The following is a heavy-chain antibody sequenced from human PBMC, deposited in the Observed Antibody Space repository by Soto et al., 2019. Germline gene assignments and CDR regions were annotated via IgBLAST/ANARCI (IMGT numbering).Heavy chain of an antibody. J-gene: IGHJ6*02. Sequence: EVQLVETGGGLIQPGGSLRLSCAASGFTVSSNYMSWVRQAPGKGLEWVSVIYSGGSTYYADSVKGRFTISRDNSKNTLDLQMNSLRAEDTAVYYCARVWRYFDWSNYGMDVWGQGTTVTVSS. CDR2: IYSGGST. D-gene: IGHD3-9*01. V-gene: IGHV3-53*02. CDR3: ARVWRYFDWSNYGMDV. CDR1: GFTVSSNY.